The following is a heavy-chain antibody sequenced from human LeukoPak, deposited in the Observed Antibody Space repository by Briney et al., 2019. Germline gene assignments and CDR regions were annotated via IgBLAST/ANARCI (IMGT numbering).Heavy chain of an antibody. Sequence: ASVKVSCKASGYSFTNYGISWVRQAPGQGPEWMGWISAYNGNTNYVQKFQGRVTMTTDTSTSTAYMELRSLTSDDTAVYYCARAARDCSGGACYSRYWGQGTLVTVSS. CDR1: GYSFTNYG. CDR2: ISAYNGNT. V-gene: IGHV1-18*01. J-gene: IGHJ4*02. CDR3: ARAARDCSGGACYSRY. D-gene: IGHD2-15*01.